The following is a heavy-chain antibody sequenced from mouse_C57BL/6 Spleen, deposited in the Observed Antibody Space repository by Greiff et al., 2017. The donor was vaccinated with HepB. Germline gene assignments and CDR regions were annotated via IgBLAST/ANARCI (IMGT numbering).Heavy chain of an antibody. J-gene: IGHJ4*01. CDR3: ARHRDPYYAMDY. V-gene: IGHV2-6-1*01. Sequence: VQLQQSGPGLVAPSQSLSITCTVSGFSLTSYGVHWVRQPPGKGLEWLVVIWSDGSTTYNSALKSRLSISKDNSKSQVFLKMNSLQTDDTAMYYCARHRDPYYAMDYWGQGTAVTVSS. CDR1: GFSLTSYG. D-gene: IGHD3-3*01. CDR2: IWSDGST.